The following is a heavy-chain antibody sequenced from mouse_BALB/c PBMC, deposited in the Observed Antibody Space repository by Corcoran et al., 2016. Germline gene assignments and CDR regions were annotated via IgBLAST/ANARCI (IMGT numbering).Heavy chain of an antibody. CDR1: GYTFTNYG. V-gene: IGHV9-3-1*01. CDR3: ARSDGSSWFAY. CDR2: INTYTGEP. J-gene: IGHJ3*01. Sequence: QIQLVQPGPELKKPGETVKISCKASGYTFTNYGMNWVKQAPGKGLKWMGWINTYTGEPTYADDFKGRFAFSLETSASTAYLQINNLKNEDTATYFCARSDGSSWFAYWGQGTLVTVSA. D-gene: IGHD1-1*01.